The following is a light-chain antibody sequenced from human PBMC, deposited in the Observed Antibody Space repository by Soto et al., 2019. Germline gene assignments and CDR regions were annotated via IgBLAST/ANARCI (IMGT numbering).Light chain of an antibody. J-gene: IGLJ1*01. Sequence: QSALTQPASVSWSPGQSITISCTGTSSDVGGYNYVSWYQQHPGKAPKLMIYDVSSRPSEVSNRFSGSKSGNTASLTISGLQTEDEADYYCSAYTISSTYVFGAGTKVTVL. CDR3: SAYTISSTYV. CDR1: SSDVGGYNY. CDR2: DVS. V-gene: IGLV2-14*01.